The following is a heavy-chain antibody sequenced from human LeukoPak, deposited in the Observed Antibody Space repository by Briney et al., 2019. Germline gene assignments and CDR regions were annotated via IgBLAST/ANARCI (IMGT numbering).Heavy chain of an antibody. J-gene: IGHJ4*02. CDR2: FDPEDGET. CDR1: GYTLPELS. Sequence: ASVTVSCKVSGYTLPELSMHWVRQAPGKGLEWMGGFDPEDGETIYAQKFQGRVTMTEDTSTDTAYMELSSLRSEDTAVYYCATYTYDYVWGSYPQRGYFDYWGQGTLVTVSS. D-gene: IGHD3-16*02. CDR3: ATYTYDYVWGSYPQRGYFDY. V-gene: IGHV1-24*01.